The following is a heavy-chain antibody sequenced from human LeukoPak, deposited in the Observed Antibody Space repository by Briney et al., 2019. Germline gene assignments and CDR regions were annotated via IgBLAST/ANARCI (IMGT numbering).Heavy chain of an antibody. D-gene: IGHD6-19*01. Sequence: ASVTVSCKPSGYTFTGYYMRWVRHAPGQGLEWMGWINPNSGGTNYAQKFQGRVTMTRDTSISTAYMELSRLRSDDTAVYYCARDPSSSGWWDYFDYWGQGTVVTVSS. J-gene: IGHJ4*02. CDR3: ARDPSSSGWWDYFDY. CDR2: INPNSGGT. CDR1: GYTFTGYY. V-gene: IGHV1-2*02.